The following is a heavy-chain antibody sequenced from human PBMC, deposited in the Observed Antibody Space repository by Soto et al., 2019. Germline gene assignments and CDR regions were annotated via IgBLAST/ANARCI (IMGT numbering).Heavy chain of an antibody. D-gene: IGHD6-13*01. CDR3: AREGGGIAAAGLTDYYYYGMDV. V-gene: IGHV3-30-3*01. Sequence: GGSLRLSCAASGFTFSSYAMHWVRQAPGKGLEWVAVISYDGSNKYYADSVKGRFTISRDNSKNTLYLQMNSLRAEDTAVYYCAREGGGIAAAGLTDYYYYGMDVWGQGTTVTVSS. CDR2: ISYDGSNK. CDR1: GFTFSSYA. J-gene: IGHJ6*02.